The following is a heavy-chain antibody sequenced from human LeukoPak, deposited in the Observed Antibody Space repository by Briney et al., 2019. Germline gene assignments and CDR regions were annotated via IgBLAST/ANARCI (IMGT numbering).Heavy chain of an antibody. D-gene: IGHD6-13*01. CDR2: ISWNSGSI. V-gene: IGHV3-9*01. CDR3: AKGSWSYPIDAFDI. CDR1: GFTFDDYA. Sequence: PGGSLRLSCAASGFTFDDYAMHWVRQAPGKGLEWVSGISWNSGSIGYADSVKGRFTISRDNAKNSLYLQMNSLRAEDTALYYCAKGSWSYPIDAFDIWGQGTMVTVSS. J-gene: IGHJ3*02.